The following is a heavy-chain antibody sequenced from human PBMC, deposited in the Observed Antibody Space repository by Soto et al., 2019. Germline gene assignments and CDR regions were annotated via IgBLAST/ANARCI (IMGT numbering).Heavy chain of an antibody. CDR1: GASISSSTFY. D-gene: IGHD6-19*01. J-gene: IGHJ4*02. CDR3: VRHAPYRSGWANRNDY. V-gene: IGHV4-39*01. Sequence: QLQLQESGPGLVKPSETLSLTCTVSGASISSSTFYWGWIRQPPGKGLEWIGTVYYSGSAYYNPSLRCXLXISXDTSKNQFSLKLSSVTAADTAMYYCVRHAPYRSGWANRNDYWGQGTLVPVSS. CDR2: VYYSGSA.